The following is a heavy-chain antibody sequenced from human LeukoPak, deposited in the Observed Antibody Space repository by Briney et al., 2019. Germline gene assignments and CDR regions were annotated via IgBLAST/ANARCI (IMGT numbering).Heavy chain of an antibody. Sequence: ASVKVSCKASEYTFTGYYMHWVRQAPGQGLEWMGRINPNNGGAKYAQKFQGRVTMTRDTSITTAYMELSRLTSDDTAVYFCARGALYSGWAGTSDDFHWSDYWGQGTLVTVSS. J-gene: IGHJ4*02. CDR1: EYTFTGYY. CDR3: ARGALYSGWAGTSDDFHWSDY. CDR2: INPNNGGA. V-gene: IGHV1-2*06. D-gene: IGHD6-19*01.